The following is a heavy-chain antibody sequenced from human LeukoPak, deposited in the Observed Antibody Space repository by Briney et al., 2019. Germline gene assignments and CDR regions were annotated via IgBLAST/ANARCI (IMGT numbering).Heavy chain of an antibody. Sequence: SGPTLVKPTQTLTLTCTFSGVSLSTSGGGVGWIRQPPGKALEWLALIYWDDDKRYSPSLKSRVTITKDTSKNPVVLTMTNMDPVDTATYYCAHRLNSGYTFGYYFDYWGQGTLVTVSS. CDR3: AHRLNSGYTFGYYFDY. J-gene: IGHJ4*02. CDR1: GVSLSTSGGG. CDR2: IYWDDDK. D-gene: IGHD5-18*01. V-gene: IGHV2-5*02.